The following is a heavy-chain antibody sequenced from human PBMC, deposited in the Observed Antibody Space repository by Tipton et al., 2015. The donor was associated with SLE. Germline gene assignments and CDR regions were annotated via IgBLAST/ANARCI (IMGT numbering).Heavy chain of an antibody. J-gene: IGHJ5*02. V-gene: IGHV4-34*01. CDR3: ARDGRRWLQPSGWFDP. CDR2: INHSGST. Sequence: TLSLTCAVYGGSFSGYYWSWIRQPPGKGLEWIGEINHSGSTNYNPSLKSRVTISVDTSKNQFSLKLSSVTAADTAVYYCARDGRRWLQPSGWFDPWGQGTLVTVSS. CDR1: GGSFSGYY. D-gene: IGHD5-24*01.